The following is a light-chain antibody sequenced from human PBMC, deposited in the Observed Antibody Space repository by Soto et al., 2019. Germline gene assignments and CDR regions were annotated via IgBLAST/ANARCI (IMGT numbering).Light chain of an antibody. V-gene: IGKV1-9*01. CDR1: QGIANF. Sequence: IQLTQSPSSLSASVGDRVTISCRASQGIANFLAWYQQKPGKAPKLLIYGASTLQGGVPSRFSGSGSGTDFTLTISSLQPEDCATYYCQQLNSFPIPFGPGTKVVIK. J-gene: IGKJ3*01. CDR3: QQLNSFPIP. CDR2: GAS.